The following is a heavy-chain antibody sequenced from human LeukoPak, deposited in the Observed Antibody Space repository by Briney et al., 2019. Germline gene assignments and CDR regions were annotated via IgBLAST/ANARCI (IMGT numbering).Heavy chain of an antibody. V-gene: IGHV4-59*12. D-gene: IGHD1-26*01. Sequence: PSETLSLTCTVSGGSISSYYWSWIGQPPGEGVGWIVSILYSGGTYYNPSLKSRVTISVDTSKNQFYLKLSSVTAPDTAVYSCARSPREGRRWFDPWGQGTLVTVPS. CDR2: ILYSGGT. CDR3: ARSPREGRRWFDP. CDR1: GGSISSYY. J-gene: IGHJ5*02.